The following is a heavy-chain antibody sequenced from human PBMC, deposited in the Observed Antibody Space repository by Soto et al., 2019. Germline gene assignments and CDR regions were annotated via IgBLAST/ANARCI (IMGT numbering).Heavy chain of an antibody. CDR1: GFSLQTSGVG. CDR2: IYWDNDK. D-gene: IGHD1-26*01. Sequence: QITLRESGPTRVRPTQTLSLTCTFSGFSLQTSGVGVGWIRQPPGEALEWLALIYWDNDKRYNPSLRSRLSITKDXXEXKXXLIMTNKDPVDTATYYCAYREISSGSYWDGGYFDSWGQGTLITVSS. V-gene: IGHV2-5*02. J-gene: IGHJ4*02. CDR3: AYREISSGSYWDGGYFDS.